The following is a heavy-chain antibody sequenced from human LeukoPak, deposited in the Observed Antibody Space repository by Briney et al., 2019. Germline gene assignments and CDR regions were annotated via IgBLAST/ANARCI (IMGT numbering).Heavy chain of an antibody. CDR3: ARDPGYCSGGSCFNWFDP. CDR2: INPNSGGT. CDR1: GYTFTGYY. Sequence: ASVKVSCKASGYTFTGYYMHWVRQAPGQGLEWMGWINPNSGGTNYAQKFQGRVTMIRDTSISTAYMELSRLRSDDTAVYYCARDPGYCSGGSCFNWFDPWGQGTLVTVSS. V-gene: IGHV1-2*02. J-gene: IGHJ5*02. D-gene: IGHD2-15*01.